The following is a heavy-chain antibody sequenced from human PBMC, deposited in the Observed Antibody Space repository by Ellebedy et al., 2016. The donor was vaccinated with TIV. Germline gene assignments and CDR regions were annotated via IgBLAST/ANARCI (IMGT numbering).Heavy chain of an antibody. Sequence: MPSETLSLTCAVYGGSFSGYYWSWIRQPPGTGLEWIGAINHSGSTNYNPSLKSRVTISVDTSKNQFSLKLSSVTAADTAVYYCARGARSVYYYGSGSYLIYFDYWGQGTLVTVSS. J-gene: IGHJ4*02. D-gene: IGHD3-10*01. CDR3: ARGARSVYYYGSGSYLIYFDY. V-gene: IGHV4-34*01. CDR1: GGSFSGYY. CDR2: INHSGST.